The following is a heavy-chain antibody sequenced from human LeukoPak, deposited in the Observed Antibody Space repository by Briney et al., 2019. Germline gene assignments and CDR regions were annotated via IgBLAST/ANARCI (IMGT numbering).Heavy chain of an antibody. CDR3: ARDGLWFGEFLDYYGMDV. CDR2: IKPDGGEK. CDR1: GFTFSTYW. V-gene: IGHV3-7*01. D-gene: IGHD3-10*01. Sequence: GGSLRLSCAASGFTFSTYWMSWVRQAPGKGLEWVANIKPDGGEKYYVDSVKGRFTISRDNAKNSLNLQMNSLRVEDTAVYYCARDGLWFGEFLDYYGMDVWGQGTTVTVSS. J-gene: IGHJ6*02.